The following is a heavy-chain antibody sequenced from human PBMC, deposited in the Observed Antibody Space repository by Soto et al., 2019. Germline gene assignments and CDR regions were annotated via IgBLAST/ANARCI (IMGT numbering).Heavy chain of an antibody. V-gene: IGHV3-23*01. CDR3: AKGRSFSRDAFDI. CDR1: GFTFSNYA. J-gene: IGHJ3*02. CDR2: ISGSGGAT. Sequence: EVQLLESGGGLVQPGGSLRVSCAASGFTFSNYAMNWVRQAPGKGLEWVSAISGSGGATFYADSVKGRFTISRDNSKNTLYLQLNSLRADDTAVYHCAKGRSFSRDAFDIWGQGTVVTVSS.